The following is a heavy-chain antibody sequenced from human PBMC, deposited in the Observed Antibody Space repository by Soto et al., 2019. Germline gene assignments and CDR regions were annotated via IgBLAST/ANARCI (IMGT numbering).Heavy chain of an antibody. Sequence: PGGSLRLSCAASGFTFSSYGMHWVRQAPGKGLEWVAVISYDGSNKYYADSVKGRFTISRDNSKNTLYLQMNSLRAEDTAVYYCAKDLGRTNRRLQCADYWGQGTLVTVSS. CDR2: ISYDGSNK. CDR3: AKDLGRTNRRLQCADY. CDR1: GFTFSSYG. J-gene: IGHJ4*02. D-gene: IGHD2-8*01. V-gene: IGHV3-30*18.